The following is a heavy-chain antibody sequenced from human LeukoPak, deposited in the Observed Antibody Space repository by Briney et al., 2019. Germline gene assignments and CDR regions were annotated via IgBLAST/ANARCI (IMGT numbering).Heavy chain of an antibody. CDR1: GGTFSSYA. CDR2: IIPIFGTA. CDR3: ARGGTDVEMATQDPFDY. V-gene: IGHV1-69*05. D-gene: IGHD5-24*01. Sequence: SVKVSCKASGGTFSSYAISWVRQAPGQGLEWMGGIIPIFGTANYAQKFQGRVTITTDESTSTAYMELSSLRSEDTAVYYCARGGTDVEMATQDPFDYWGQGTLVTVSS. J-gene: IGHJ4*02.